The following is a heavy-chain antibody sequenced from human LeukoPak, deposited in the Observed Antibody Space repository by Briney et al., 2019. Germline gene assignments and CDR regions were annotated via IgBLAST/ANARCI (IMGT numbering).Heavy chain of an antibody. CDR1: GFTFSSYW. J-gene: IGHJ3*02. CDR3: ARERSVAGPDDAFDI. Sequence: GGSLRLSCAASGFTFSSYWMSWVRQAPGKGLEWVANIKQDGSEKYYVDSVKGRFTISRDNFKNTLYLQMNSLRAEDTAVYYCARERSVAGPDDAFDIWGQGTMVTVSS. D-gene: IGHD6-19*01. CDR2: IKQDGSEK. V-gene: IGHV3-7*01.